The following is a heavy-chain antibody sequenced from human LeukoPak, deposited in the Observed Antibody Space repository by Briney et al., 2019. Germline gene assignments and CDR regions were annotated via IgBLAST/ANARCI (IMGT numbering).Heavy chain of an antibody. CDR2: IKGDESAK. Sequence: GGSLRLSCAASGFTFSTYWMAWVRQAPGKGLEWVANIKGDESAKHQADSVKGRFTISRDNAQNSVYLQMSSLRGEDTAVYYCARDVGGSLDYCGQGTLVTVSS. CDR3: ARDVGGSLDY. CDR1: GFTFSTYW. J-gene: IGHJ4*02. V-gene: IGHV3-7*01. D-gene: IGHD1-26*01.